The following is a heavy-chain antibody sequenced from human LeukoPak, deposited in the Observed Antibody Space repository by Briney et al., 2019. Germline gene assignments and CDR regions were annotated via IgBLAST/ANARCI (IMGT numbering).Heavy chain of an antibody. D-gene: IGHD2-2*02. CDR3: AKSDCSSASCYTIDY. CDR2: ISSSSSYI. Sequence: PGGSLRLSCAASGFTFSSYSMNWVRQAPGKGLEWVSSISSSSSYIYYADSVKGRFTISRDNSKSTVFLQMNSLRTEDTAVYYCAKSDCSSASCYTIDYWGQGILVTVSS. V-gene: IGHV3-21*04. J-gene: IGHJ4*02. CDR1: GFTFSSYS.